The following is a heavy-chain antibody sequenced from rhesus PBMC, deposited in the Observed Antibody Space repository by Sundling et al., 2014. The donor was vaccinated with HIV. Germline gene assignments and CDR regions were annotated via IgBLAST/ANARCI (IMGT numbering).Heavy chain of an antibody. CDR2: IRSKSNNYET. CDR3: TKWASGGKLRYGLDS. V-gene: IGHV3-118*01. J-gene: IGHJ6*01. D-gene: IGHD1-44*01. Sequence: EVQLLESGGGLVQPGGSLRLSCEASGFTFSTSDMHWVRQASGKGLEWVGRIRSKSNNYETGYAASVKGRFTISRDDSKNKLYLQMNSLKTEDTAVYYCTKWASGGKLRYGLDSWGQGVVVTVSS. CDR1: GFTFSTSD.